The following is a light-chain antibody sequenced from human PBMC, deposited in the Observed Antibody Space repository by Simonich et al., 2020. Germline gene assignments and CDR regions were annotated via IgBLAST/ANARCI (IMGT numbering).Light chain of an antibody. J-gene: IGKJ2*01. Sequence: DIVMTQSPDSLAVSLGERATINCKSSQSVLYSSNNKNYLAWYQQKPGQPPKLLIYVASTRESGVPDRFIGSGSGTDFTLTISSLQAEDVAVYYCQQYYSTPYTFGQGTKLEIK. V-gene: IGKV4-1*01. CDR2: VAS. CDR3: QQYYSTPYT. CDR1: QSVLYSSNNKNY.